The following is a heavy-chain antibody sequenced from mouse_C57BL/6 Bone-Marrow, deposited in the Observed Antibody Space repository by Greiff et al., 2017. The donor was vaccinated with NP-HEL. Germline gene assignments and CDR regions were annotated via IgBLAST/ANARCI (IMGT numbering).Heavy chain of an antibody. Sequence: EVQLQQSGPELVKPGASVKISCKASGYKFTDNYMNWVKQSHVKSLEWIGDINPNNGGTRYNQKFKGKATLTVDKSSSTAYMKLRSLTSEDSAVYYCARYYYTNSYYFYYWGPGTTLSVSS. D-gene: IGHD2-5*01. CDR2: INPNNGGT. CDR3: ARYYYTNSYYFYY. CDR1: GYKFTDNY. V-gene: IGHV1-26*01. J-gene: IGHJ2*01.